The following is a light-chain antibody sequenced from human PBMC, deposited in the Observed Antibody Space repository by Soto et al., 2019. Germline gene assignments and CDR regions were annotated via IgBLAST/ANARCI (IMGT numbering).Light chain of an antibody. CDR2: AAS. V-gene: IGKV1-39*01. Sequence: DFQMTQSPSSLSASVGDRVTITCRASQDIGTFLNWYQQKPGKPPNLLIYAASNLLSGVSSRFSGSGSGTDFTLTISSLHPEDFATYYCQQSYSTPQITFGPGTKVDVK. J-gene: IGKJ3*01. CDR3: QQSYSTPQIT. CDR1: QDIGTF.